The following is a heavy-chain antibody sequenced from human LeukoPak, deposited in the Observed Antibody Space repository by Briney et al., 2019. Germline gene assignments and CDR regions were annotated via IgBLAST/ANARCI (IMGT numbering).Heavy chain of an antibody. CDR2: ISGSDGST. Sequence: GGSLRLSCAASGFTFSSYAMSWVRQAPGKGLEWVSAISGSDGSTYYADSVKGRFTISRDNAKNSLYLQMNSLRAEDTAVYYCAELGITMIGGVWGKGTTVTISS. CDR3: AELGITMIGGV. CDR1: GFTFSSYA. V-gene: IGHV3-23*01. J-gene: IGHJ6*04. D-gene: IGHD3-10*02.